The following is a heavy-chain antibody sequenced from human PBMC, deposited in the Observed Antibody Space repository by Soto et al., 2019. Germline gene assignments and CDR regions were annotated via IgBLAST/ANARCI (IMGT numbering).Heavy chain of an antibody. J-gene: IGHJ4*02. D-gene: IGHD3-22*01. V-gene: IGHV1-8*01. Sequence: ASVKVSCKASGYTFTIYDVNWVRQATGQGLEWMGWMNADSGYTGYAQKFQGRVTMTRNTSISTAYMELSSLRSEDTAVYYCARRVVDYSDTSGYYTFDYWGQGTLVTVS. CDR2: MNADSGYT. CDR3: ARRVVDYSDTSGYYTFDY. CDR1: GYTFTIYD.